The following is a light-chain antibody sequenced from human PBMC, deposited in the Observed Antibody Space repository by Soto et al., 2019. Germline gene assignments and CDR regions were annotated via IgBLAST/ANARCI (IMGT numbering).Light chain of an antibody. CDR1: QSVSNY. Sequence: EILLTQSPATLSLSPGERATLSCMASQSVSNYLAWYQQRRGQAPRLLIYDASNRATGIPARFSGSGSGTDFSLTISSLEPEDFAVYYCQQRSSWPLTFGGGTKVDI. CDR2: DAS. CDR3: QQRSSWPLT. V-gene: IGKV3-11*01. J-gene: IGKJ4*01.